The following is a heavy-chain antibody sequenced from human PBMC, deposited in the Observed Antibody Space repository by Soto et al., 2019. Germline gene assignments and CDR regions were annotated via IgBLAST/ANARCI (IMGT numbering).Heavy chain of an antibody. D-gene: IGHD5-18*01. J-gene: IGHJ4*02. CDR1: GFTFSSYG. CDR2: ISYDGGLQ. V-gene: IGHV3-30*03. CDR3: VSDRGYGHASVPYS. Sequence: QAQLVESGGGVVQPGRSLRLSCAASGFTFSSYGMHWVRQASSTGLEWVAVISYDGGLQHYADSVKGRFTISRDNSKNMVLLQMNSLRAEDTAVYYCVSDRGYGHASVPYSWGQGTLVSVSS.